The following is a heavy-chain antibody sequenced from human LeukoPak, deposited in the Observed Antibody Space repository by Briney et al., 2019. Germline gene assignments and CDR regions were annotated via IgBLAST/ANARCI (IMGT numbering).Heavy chain of an antibody. CDR2: ISDSGGST. Sequence: GGSLRLSCAVSGITLSNYGMSWVRQAPGKGLEWVAGISDSGGSTNYADSVKGRFTISRDNPKNALYLQMNSLRAEDTAVYFCAKRGVVIRVILVGFHKEAYYFDSWGQGVLVTVSS. V-gene: IGHV3-23*01. J-gene: IGHJ4*02. D-gene: IGHD3-22*01. CDR1: GITLSNYG. CDR3: AKRGVVIRVILVGFHKEAYYFDS.